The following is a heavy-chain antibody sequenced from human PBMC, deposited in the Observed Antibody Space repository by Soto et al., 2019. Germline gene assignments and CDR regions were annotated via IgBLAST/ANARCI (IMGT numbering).Heavy chain of an antibody. V-gene: IGHV4-39*01. Sequence: QLQLQESGPGLVKPSETLSLTCTVSGGSISSSSYYWGWIRQPPGKGLEWIGSIYYSGSTYYNPSLKSRVTISVDTSKNQFSLKLSSVTAADTAVYYCARHLETTVTESYWYFDLWGRGTLVTVSS. J-gene: IGHJ2*01. CDR3: ARHLETTVTESYWYFDL. CDR1: GGSISSSSYY. CDR2: IYYSGST. D-gene: IGHD4-17*01.